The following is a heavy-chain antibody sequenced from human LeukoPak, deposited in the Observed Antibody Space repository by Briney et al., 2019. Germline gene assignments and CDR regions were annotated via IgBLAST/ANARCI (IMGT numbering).Heavy chain of an antibody. V-gene: IGHV1-69*04. Sequence: ASVKVSCKASGGTFSSYAISWVRQAPGQGLEWMGRIIPILGIANYAQKFQGRVTITADKSTSTAYMELSSLRSEDTAVYYCLISVGGNADCSGGSCYSSFDYWGQGTLVTVSS. D-gene: IGHD2-15*01. CDR2: IIPILGIA. CDR1: GGTFSSYA. CDR3: LISVGGNADCSGGSCYSSFDY. J-gene: IGHJ4*02.